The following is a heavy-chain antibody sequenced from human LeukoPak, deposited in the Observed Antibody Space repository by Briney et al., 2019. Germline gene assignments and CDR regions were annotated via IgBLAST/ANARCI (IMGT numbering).Heavy chain of an antibody. CDR2: ISGSGGST. CDR3: AKSYRDYYDSSGYGAVDI. Sequence: GGSLRLSCAASGFTFSNYAMRWARQAPGKGLEWVSTISGSGGSTYYADSVKGRFTISRDNSKNTLYLQMNSLRAEDTAVYYCAKSYRDYYDSSGYGAVDIWGQGTMVTVSS. J-gene: IGHJ3*02. D-gene: IGHD3-22*01. CDR1: GFTFSNYA. V-gene: IGHV3-23*01.